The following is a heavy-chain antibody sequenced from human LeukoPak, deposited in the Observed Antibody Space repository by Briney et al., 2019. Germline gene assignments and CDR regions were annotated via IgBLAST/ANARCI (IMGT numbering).Heavy chain of an antibody. D-gene: IGHD2-21*01. CDR2: ISSGSSAI. V-gene: IGHV3-21*04. Sequence: GGSLRLSCEASGFTFTTYSMTWVRQAPGKGLEWVSIISSGSSAIFSADALKGRFTISRDDAKNTLYLQMNSLRVEDAAVYYCARAPVTSCRGAYCYPFDYWGQGTLVTVSS. J-gene: IGHJ4*02. CDR1: GFTFTTYS. CDR3: ARAPVTSCRGAYCYPFDY.